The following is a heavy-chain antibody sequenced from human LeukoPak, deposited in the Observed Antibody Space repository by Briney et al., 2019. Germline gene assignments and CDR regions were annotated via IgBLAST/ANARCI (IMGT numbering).Heavy chain of an antibody. Sequence: PSETLSLTCALSGVSISSSNWWSWVRQPPGKGLEWIGEIYHSGSTNYNPSLKSRLTISVDTSKNQFSLKLSSVTAADTAVYYCARHNPYGSGSYHYYYYMDVWGKGTTVTVSS. J-gene: IGHJ6*03. D-gene: IGHD3-10*01. CDR1: GVSISSSNW. CDR2: IYHSGST. CDR3: ARHNPYGSGSYHYYYYMDV. V-gene: IGHV4-4*02.